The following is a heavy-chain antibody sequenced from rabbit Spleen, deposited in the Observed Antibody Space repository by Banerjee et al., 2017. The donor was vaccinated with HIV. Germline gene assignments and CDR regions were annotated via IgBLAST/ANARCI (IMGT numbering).Heavy chain of an antibody. CDR2: IYAGSNANT. J-gene: IGHJ4*01. V-gene: IGHV1S43*01. CDR1: GIDLSTDAY. D-gene: IGHD4-1*01. CDR3: AREGGIMVAGAFNL. Sequence: QEQLEESGGGLVRPGGTLTLTCKASGIDLSTDAYMCWVRQPPGKGLEWIACIYAGSNANTYYASWVNGRFTISRSTSLATVTLQVTSLTAADTATYFCAREGGIMVAGAFNLWGPGTLVTVS.